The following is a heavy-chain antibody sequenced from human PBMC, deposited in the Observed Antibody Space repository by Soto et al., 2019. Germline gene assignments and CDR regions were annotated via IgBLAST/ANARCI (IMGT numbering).Heavy chain of an antibody. CDR3: AREPHDFWSGYYG. CDR1: GCTFTYYY. V-gene: IGHV3-11*01. J-gene: IGHJ4*02. D-gene: IGHD3-3*01. Sequence: GPLSHSCGASGCTFTYYYMSWIRKAPGKGLEWVSYISRSGTTTYYADSVQGRFTISRDNAKNSLHLQMNSLTAEDTAVYYCAREPHDFWSGYYGWGQGTQVTVSS. CDR2: ISRSGTTT.